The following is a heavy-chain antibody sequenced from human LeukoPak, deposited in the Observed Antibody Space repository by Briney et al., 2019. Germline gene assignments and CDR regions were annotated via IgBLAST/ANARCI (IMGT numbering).Heavy chain of an antibody. V-gene: IGHV3-33*01. D-gene: IGHD3-10*01. CDR2: IWYDGSNK. J-gene: IGHJ6*02. CDR1: GFIFSIHG. Sequence: GGSLRLSCAASGFIFSIHGMLWVRQAPGKGLEWVAVIWYDGSNKYYADSVNGRFTISIDNSNNTLYLQMNSLRAEDTAVYYCARARGYYYYYGMDVWGQGTTVTVSS. CDR3: ARARGYYYYYGMDV.